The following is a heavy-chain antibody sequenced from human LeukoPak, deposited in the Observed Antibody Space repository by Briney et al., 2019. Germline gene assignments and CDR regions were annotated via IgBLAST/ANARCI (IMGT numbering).Heavy chain of an antibody. V-gene: IGHV5-51*01. Sequence: GESLKIPSKASGYSFTNYWIGWVGQMPGKGLEWVAMINPDDTNIAYSPCLQGQVTISADRSISTAYLQWSSLKAADTAMYYCARPRRAERDEDFWGQGTLVTVSS. J-gene: IGHJ4*02. D-gene: IGHD1-1*01. CDR1: GYSFTNYW. CDR3: ARPRRAERDEDF. CDR2: INPDDTNI.